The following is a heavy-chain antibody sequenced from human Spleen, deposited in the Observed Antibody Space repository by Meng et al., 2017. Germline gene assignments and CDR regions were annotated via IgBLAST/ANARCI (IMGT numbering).Heavy chain of an antibody. CDR3: ARDHEQQLVLSVYYYGMDV. D-gene: IGHD6-13*01. J-gene: IGHJ6*02. CDR2: IWYDGSNK. CDR1: GFTFSSYG. Sequence: GGSLRLSCAASGFTFSSYGMHWVRQAPGKGLEWVAVIWYDGSNKYYADSVKGRFTISRDNSKNTLYLQMNSLRAEDTAVYYCARDHEQQLVLSVYYYGMDVWGQGTTVTVSS. V-gene: IGHV3-33*01.